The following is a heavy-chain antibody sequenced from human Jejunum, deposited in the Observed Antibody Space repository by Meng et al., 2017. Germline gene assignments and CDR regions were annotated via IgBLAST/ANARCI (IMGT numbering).Heavy chain of an antibody. D-gene: IGHD3-10*02. J-gene: IGHJ2*01. Sequence: QVQLQDAGPGLVMPSETLSLTCAVSGGSIESNNWWTWIRQPPGQGLEWIGEVYHSGSTHYNPSLQSRVTISIDNSKNRFSLSLNSVTAADTAIYYCARADYVRYFDLWGRGTLVTVSS. CDR1: GGSIESNNW. V-gene: IGHV4-4*02. CDR3: ARADYVRYFDL. CDR2: VYHSGST.